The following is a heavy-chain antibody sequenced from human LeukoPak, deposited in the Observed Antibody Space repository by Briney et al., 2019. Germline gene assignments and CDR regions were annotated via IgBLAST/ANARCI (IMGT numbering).Heavy chain of an antibody. V-gene: IGHV3-7*01. CDR3: ARDISTVTTDFDY. CDR1: GFTFSSYW. J-gene: IGHJ4*02. D-gene: IGHD4-17*01. Sequence: PGGSLRLSCAASGFTFSSYWMTWVRQAPGKGLEWVTSIKEDGSETYFVDSVKGRFTISRDNAKNSVYLQMNSLRAEDTAVYYCARDISTVTTDFDYWGQGTLVTVSS. CDR2: IKEDGSET.